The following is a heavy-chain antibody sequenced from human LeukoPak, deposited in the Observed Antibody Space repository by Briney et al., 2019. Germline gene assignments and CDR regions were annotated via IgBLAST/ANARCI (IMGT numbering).Heavy chain of an antibody. J-gene: IGHJ4*02. CDR1: GESFSGYY. Sequence: SSETLSLTCAVYGESFSGYYWSWIRQPPGKGLEWIGEINHSGYTNYNPSLKSRVTILVDTSKKHFSLNLRSVTAADTAVYYCARLYKWNYGFDYWGQGTLVTVSS. CDR2: INHSGYT. D-gene: IGHD1-7*01. CDR3: ARLYKWNYGFDY. V-gene: IGHV4-34*01.